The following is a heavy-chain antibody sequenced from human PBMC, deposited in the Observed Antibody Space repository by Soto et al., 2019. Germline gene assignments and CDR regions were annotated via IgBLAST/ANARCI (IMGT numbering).Heavy chain of an antibody. CDR1: GFIFSSYG. V-gene: IGHV3-33*01. CDR3: ARDGEWPLGYYFDY. CDR2: IWYDGSNK. D-gene: IGHD3-10*01. Sequence: PGGSLRLSCAAASGFIFSSYGMHWVRQAPGKGLEWVAVIWYDGSNKYYADSVKGRFTISRDNSKNTLYLQMNSLRAEDTAVYYCARDGEWPLGYYFDYWRQGTLVTVSS. J-gene: IGHJ4*02.